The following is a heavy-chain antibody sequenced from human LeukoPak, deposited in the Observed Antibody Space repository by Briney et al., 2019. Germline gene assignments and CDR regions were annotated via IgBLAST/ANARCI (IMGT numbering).Heavy chain of an antibody. CDR2: IIPIFGTA. CDR3: TRDGGSALEGYYDSSGYLFDY. V-gene: IGHV1-69*13. Sequence: GASVKVSCKASGGTFSSYAISWVRQAPGQGLEWMGGIIPIFGTANYAQKFQGRVTITADESTSTAYMELSSLRSEDTAVYYCTRDGGSALEGYYDSSGYLFDYWGQGTLVTVSS. CDR1: GGTFSSYA. D-gene: IGHD3-22*01. J-gene: IGHJ4*02.